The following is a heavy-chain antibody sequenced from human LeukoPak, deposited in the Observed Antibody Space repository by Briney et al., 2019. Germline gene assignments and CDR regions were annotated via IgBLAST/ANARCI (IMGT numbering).Heavy chain of an antibody. Sequence: PSETLSLTCTVSGGSISSYYWSWIRQPPGKGLEWIGYIYYSGSTNYNPSLKSRVTISVDTSKNQFSLKLSSVTAADPAVYYCARAMVRGAAFDYWGQGTLVTVSS. D-gene: IGHD3-10*01. V-gene: IGHV4-59*01. J-gene: IGHJ4*02. CDR3: ARAMVRGAAFDY. CDR2: IYYSGST. CDR1: GGSISSYY.